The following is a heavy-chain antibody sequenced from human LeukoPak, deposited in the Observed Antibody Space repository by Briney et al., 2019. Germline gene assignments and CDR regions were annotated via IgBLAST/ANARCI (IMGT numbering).Heavy chain of an antibody. CDR3: AREGWYSSSWSGDGMDV. V-gene: IGHV1-24*01. J-gene: IGHJ6*02. D-gene: IGHD6-13*01. Sequence: ASVKVSCKVSGYTLTELSMHWVRQAPGKGLEWMGGFDPEDGETIYAQKFQGRVTMTEDTSTDTAYMELSSLRSDDTAVYYCAREGWYSSSWSGDGMDVWGQGTTVTVSS. CDR2: FDPEDGET. CDR1: GYTLTELS.